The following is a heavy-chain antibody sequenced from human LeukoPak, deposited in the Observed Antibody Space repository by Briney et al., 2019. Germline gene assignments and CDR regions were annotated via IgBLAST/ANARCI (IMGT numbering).Heavy chain of an antibody. J-gene: IGHJ4*02. V-gene: IGHV3-23*01. CDR1: GFTFSTYA. CDR2: ISGSGDIT. Sequence: GGSLRLSCAASGFTFSTYAVTWVRQAPGKGLEWVSVISGSGDITYYADSVKGRFTISRDNSKNTLYLHMNSLRTEDTAVYYCAKDFVLTSGSRGYFDFWGQGTLVTVSS. D-gene: IGHD2-8*01. CDR3: AKDFVLTSGSRGYFDF.